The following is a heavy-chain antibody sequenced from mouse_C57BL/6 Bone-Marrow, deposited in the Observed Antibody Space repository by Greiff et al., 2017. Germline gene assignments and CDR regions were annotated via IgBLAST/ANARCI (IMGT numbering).Heavy chain of an antibody. D-gene: IGHD2-5*01. V-gene: IGHV1-81*01. Sequence: QVQLQQSGAELARPGASVKLSCKASGYTLTSYGISWVKQRTGQGLEWIGEIYPRSGNTYYNEKFKGKATLTADKSSSTAYMELRSLTSEDSAVYLCARSDSNFPWFAYWGQGTLVTVSA. J-gene: IGHJ3*01. CDR1: GYTLTSYG. CDR3: ARSDSNFPWFAY. CDR2: IYPRSGNT.